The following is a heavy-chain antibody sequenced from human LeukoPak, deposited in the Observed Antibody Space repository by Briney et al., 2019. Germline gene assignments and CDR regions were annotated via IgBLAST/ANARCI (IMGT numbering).Heavy chain of an antibody. V-gene: IGHV1-46*01. CDR1: RYTFTSFY. Sequence: ASVKVSCKASRYTFTSFYIHWVRQAPGQGLEWMGIINPSGGSTTYAQKFQGRVTMTRDTSTSTVYMGLSSLRSEDTAVYYCARDHSTSGYYLRNAFDIWGQGTMVTVSS. CDR2: INPSGGST. CDR3: ARDHSTSGYYLRNAFDI. D-gene: IGHD3-22*01. J-gene: IGHJ3*02.